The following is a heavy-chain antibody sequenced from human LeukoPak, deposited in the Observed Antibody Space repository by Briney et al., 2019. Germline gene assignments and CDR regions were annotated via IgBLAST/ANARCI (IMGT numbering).Heavy chain of an antibody. V-gene: IGHV4-34*01. CDR3: ARPGQLGSLYYGLDV. D-gene: IGHD3-10*01. J-gene: IGHJ6*02. Sequence: SENLSLTCAVYGGSFSGFQWSWIRQPPGKGLEWIGEINHSGSTNHNPSLTSRLTISVDTSKNQFSLKLSSVTAADTAVYYCARPGQLGSLYYGLDVWGQGTTVTVS. CDR2: INHSGST. CDR1: GGSFSGFQ.